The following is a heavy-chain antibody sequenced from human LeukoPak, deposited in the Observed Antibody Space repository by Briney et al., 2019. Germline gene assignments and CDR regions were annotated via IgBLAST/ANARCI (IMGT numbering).Heavy chain of an antibody. Sequence: ASVKVSCKASGGTFSSYAISWVRQAPGQGLEWMGRIIPILGIANYAQKFQGRVTITADKSTSTAYMELSSLRSEDTAVYYCARDMGGWELLGDRVDYWGQGTLVTVSS. D-gene: IGHD1-26*01. CDR2: IIPILGIA. CDR3: ARDMGGWELLGDRVDY. V-gene: IGHV1-69*04. J-gene: IGHJ4*02. CDR1: GGTFSSYA.